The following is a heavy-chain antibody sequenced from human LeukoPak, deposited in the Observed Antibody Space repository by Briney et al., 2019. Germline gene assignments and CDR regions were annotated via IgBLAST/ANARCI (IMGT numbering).Heavy chain of an antibody. CDR1: GYTFTAYY. CDR2: INPSGGST. Sequence: ASVKVSCKASGYTFTAYYIHWVRQAPGQGLEWMGIINPSGGSTNYAQKFQGRVTMTSDTSASTVYLDLSSLRSEDTAVYYCAKFDEALTGYFGYWGQGTLVTVSS. V-gene: IGHV1-46*01. CDR3: AKFDEALTGYFGY. D-gene: IGHD3-9*01. J-gene: IGHJ4*02.